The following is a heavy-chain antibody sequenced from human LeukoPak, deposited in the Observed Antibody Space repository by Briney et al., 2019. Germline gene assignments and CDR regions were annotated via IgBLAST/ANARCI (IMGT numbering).Heavy chain of an antibody. CDR3: ARDLAVAGISDY. V-gene: IGHV1-2*02. CDR1: GYTFSGYY. Sequence: ASVKVSCKASGYTFSGYYVHWVRQAPGQGLEWMGWINPNTGATNYAQKFQGRVTMTRDTSISTAFLELSRLRSDDTAVYYCARDLAVAGISDYWGQGTLVTVSS. J-gene: IGHJ4*02. CDR2: INPNTGAT. D-gene: IGHD6-19*01.